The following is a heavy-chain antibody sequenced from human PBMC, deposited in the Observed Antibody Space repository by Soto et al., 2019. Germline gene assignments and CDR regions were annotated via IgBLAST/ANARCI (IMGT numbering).Heavy chain of an antibody. D-gene: IGHD2-15*01. Sequence: QVQLVQSGAEVKKPGSSVKVSCKASGGTFSSYAISWVRQAPGQGLEWMGGIIPILGTANYAQKFQGRVTITADKSTSTAYMELSSLRSEDTAVYYCARSLYCSGGSCYSRYFDYWGQGTLVTVSS. J-gene: IGHJ4*02. CDR1: GGTFSSYA. CDR2: IIPILGTA. CDR3: ARSLYCSGGSCYSRYFDY. V-gene: IGHV1-69*06.